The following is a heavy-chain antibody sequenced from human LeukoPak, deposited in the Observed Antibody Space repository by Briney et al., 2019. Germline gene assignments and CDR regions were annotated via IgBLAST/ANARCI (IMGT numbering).Heavy chain of an antibody. D-gene: IGHD3-22*01. V-gene: IGHV1-2*06. J-gene: IGHJ4*02. CDR1: GYSFADYF. CDR3: AKDDSSGYFYFDF. CDR2: INPKTGGT. Sequence: GASVKVSCKASGYSFADYFVHWVRQAPGQGLEWMGRINPKTGGTHFAQNFQGRVAVTRDTSISTVYLELSSLRSDDTAVYYCAKDDSSGYFYFDFWGQGTLVTVSS.